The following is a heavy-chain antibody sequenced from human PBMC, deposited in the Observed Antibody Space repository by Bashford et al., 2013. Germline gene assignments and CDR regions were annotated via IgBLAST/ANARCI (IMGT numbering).Heavy chain of an antibody. V-gene: IGHV1-24*01. CDR2: FDPEDGET. D-gene: IGHD6-6*01. J-gene: IGHJ3*02. CDR3: ATRRVGSSSGPDAFDI. Sequence: ASVKVSCKVSGYTLTELSMHWVRQAPGKGLEWMGGFDPEDGETIYAQKFQGRVTMTEDTSTDTAYMELSSLRSEDTAVYYCATRRVGSSSGPDAFDIWGQGTMVTVSS. CDR1: GYTLTELS.